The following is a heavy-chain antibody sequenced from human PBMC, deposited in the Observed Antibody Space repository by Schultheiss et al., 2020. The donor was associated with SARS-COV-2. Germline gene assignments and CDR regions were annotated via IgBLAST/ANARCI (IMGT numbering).Heavy chain of an antibody. J-gene: IGHJ4*02. V-gene: IGHV4-4*07. Sequence: SQTLSLTCTVSGGSISSYYWSWIRQPAGKGLEWIGRIYTSGSTNYNPSLKSRVTMSVDTSKNQFSLKLSSVTAADTAVYYCARGHVAVADTNFDYWGQGTLVTVSS. D-gene: IGHD6-19*01. CDR2: IYTSGST. CDR3: ARGHVAVADTNFDY. CDR1: GGSISSYY.